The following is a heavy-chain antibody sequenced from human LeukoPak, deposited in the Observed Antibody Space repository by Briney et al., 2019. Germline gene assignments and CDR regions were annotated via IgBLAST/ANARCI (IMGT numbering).Heavy chain of an antibody. V-gene: IGHV3-30*04. CDR1: GFTFSSCA. CDR2: ISYDGDTK. CDR3: AKGRVTIGNLIDY. D-gene: IGHD5-18*01. Sequence: GGSLRLSCAASGFTFSSCAMHWVRQAPGKGPDWVTVISYDGDTKYYADSVKGRFTISRDNSKNTLFLEMNTLRPEDTAVYYCAKGRVTIGNLIDYWGQGTLVTVSS. J-gene: IGHJ4*02.